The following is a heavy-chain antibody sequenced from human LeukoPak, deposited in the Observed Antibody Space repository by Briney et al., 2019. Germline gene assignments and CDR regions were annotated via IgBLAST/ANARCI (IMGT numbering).Heavy chain of an antibody. V-gene: IGHV3-7*05. CDR3: ATEYKGY. CDR2: IKQGGSEE. Sequence: GGSLRLSCVGSEFTFSTYWMSWVRQAPGKGLEWLANIKQGGSEEYYVGSVKGRFTISRDNAKNSLYLQINSLRADDTAIYYCATEYKGYWGQGTLVTVSS. J-gene: IGHJ4*02. D-gene: IGHD2-15*01. CDR1: EFTFSTYW.